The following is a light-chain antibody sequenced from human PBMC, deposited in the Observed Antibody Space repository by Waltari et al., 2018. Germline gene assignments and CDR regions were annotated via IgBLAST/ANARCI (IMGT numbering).Light chain of an antibody. V-gene: IGLV1-47*01. CDR1: SSTIGSNF. CDR2: RNN. J-gene: IGLJ2*01. CDR3: AAWDDSLEEV. Sequence: QSVLTQPPSASGAPGQRVTISCSGSSSTIGSNFVYWYQQLPGTAPKLLIYRNNQRPSGVPDRFSGSKSGPAASLAISGLRAEDEAHYYCAAWDDSLEEVFGGGTKLTVL.